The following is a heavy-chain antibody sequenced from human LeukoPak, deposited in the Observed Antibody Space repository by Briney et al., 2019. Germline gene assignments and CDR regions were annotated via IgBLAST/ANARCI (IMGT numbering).Heavy chain of an antibody. CDR1: GFTFSSYS. J-gene: IGHJ6*02. CDR3: ARDLSRGSSGAYYYYGMDV. CDR2: ISSSSSYI. V-gene: IGHV3-21*01. Sequence: PGGSLRLSYAASGFTFSSYSMNWVRQAPGKGLEWVSSISSSSSYIYYADSVKGRFTISRDNAKNSLYLQMNSLRAEDTAVYYCARDLSRGSSGAYYYYGMDVWGQGTTVTVSS. D-gene: IGHD5-12*01.